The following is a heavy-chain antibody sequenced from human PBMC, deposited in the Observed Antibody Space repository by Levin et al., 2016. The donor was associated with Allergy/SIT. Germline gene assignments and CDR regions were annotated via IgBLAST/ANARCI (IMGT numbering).Heavy chain of an antibody. J-gene: IGHJ4*02. CDR1: GFTFSSYS. V-gene: IGHV4-34*01. Sequence: GSLRLSCAASGFTFSSYSMNWVRQPPGKGLEWIGEINHSGTTYYNPSLKSRVTISVDTSKNQFSLKLSSVTAADTAVYYCARNGIRVSGSSFDYWGQGTLVTVSS. CDR3: ARNGIRVSGSSFDY. D-gene: IGHD6-19*01. CDR2: INHSGTT.